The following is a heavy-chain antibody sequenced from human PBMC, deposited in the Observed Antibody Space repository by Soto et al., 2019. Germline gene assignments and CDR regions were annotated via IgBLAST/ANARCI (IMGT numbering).Heavy chain of an antibody. CDR2: ISGSGGST. D-gene: IGHD3-22*01. CDR1: GFTFSSYA. Sequence: GGSLRLSCAASGFTFSSYAMSWVRQAPGKGLEWVSAISGSGGSTYYADSVKGRFTISRDNSKNTLYLQMNSLRAEDTAVYYCAKGAPYYDSSGYNSGGGYFQHWGQGTLVTVSS. CDR3: AKGAPYYDSSGYNSGGGYFQH. J-gene: IGHJ1*01. V-gene: IGHV3-23*01.